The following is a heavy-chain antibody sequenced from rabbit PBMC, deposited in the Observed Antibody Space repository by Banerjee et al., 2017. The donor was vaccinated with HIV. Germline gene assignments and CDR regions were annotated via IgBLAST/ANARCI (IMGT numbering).Heavy chain of an antibody. CDR3: ARDTGAWGDFSL. CDR1: GFSFSNKYV. Sequence: QEQLVESGGGLVKPEGSLTLTCTASGFSFSNKYVMCWVRQAPGKGLEWIGCINTSSGSTYYASWVNGRFTISRSTSLNTVDLKMTSLTAADTATYFCARDTGAWGDFSLWGPGTLVTVS. V-gene: IGHV1S43*01. J-gene: IGHJ4*01. CDR2: INTSSGST. D-gene: IGHD4-1*01.